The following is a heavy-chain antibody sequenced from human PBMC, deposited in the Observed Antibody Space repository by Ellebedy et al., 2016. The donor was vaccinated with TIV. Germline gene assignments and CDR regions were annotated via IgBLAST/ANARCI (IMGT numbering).Heavy chain of an antibody. CDR2: IYTGDST. J-gene: IGHJ3*02. Sequence: GESLKISCVGSGFTFNNYAMNWVRQAPGKGLEWVSYIYTGDSTYHADSVKGRFTISRDHSKNTLSLQMNSLRVEDTAVYYCARVRSSAFEIWGQGTMVTVSS. CDR1: GFTFNNYA. CDR3: ARVRSSAFEI. V-gene: IGHV3-23*03.